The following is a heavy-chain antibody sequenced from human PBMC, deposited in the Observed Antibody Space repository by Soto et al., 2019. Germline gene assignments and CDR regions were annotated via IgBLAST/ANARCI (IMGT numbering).Heavy chain of an antibody. V-gene: IGHV3-23*01. CDR3: ACSAYGDPRSY. Sequence: EVQVLESGGNLVQPGGSLRLSCAVSGFTFSNYAMSWVRQAPGKGLEWVSAISGSGGDTDYADSVWGRFTISRDNSKNTLYLKMNSLRVEDKAVYYCACSAYGDPRSYWGQGTLVTVSS. D-gene: IGHD2-21*01. CDR1: GFTFSNYA. J-gene: IGHJ4*02. CDR2: ISGSGGDT.